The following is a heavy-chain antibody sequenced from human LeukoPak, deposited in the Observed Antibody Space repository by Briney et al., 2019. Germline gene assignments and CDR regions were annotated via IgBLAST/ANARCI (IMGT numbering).Heavy chain of an antibody. CDR2: IHSSGST. V-gene: IGHV4-4*07. CDR1: GGSISGYY. D-gene: IGHD3-9*01. J-gene: IGHJ4*02. CDR3: ARGTYYDTLTAYFPGSFDY. Sequence: PSETLSLTCIVSGGSISGYYWSWIRQPAGKGLEWIVRIHSSGSTKYNPSLKSRVFMSVDTSKNDFFLKLSSVTAADTAVYYCARGTYYDTLTAYFPGSFDYWGQGTLVTVSS.